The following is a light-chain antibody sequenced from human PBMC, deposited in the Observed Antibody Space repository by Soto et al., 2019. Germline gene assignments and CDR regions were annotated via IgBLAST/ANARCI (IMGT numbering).Light chain of an antibody. CDR3: QQYYSIPFT. V-gene: IGKV4-1*01. CDR2: GAS. J-gene: IGKJ2*01. CDR1: QSVLYNSNNKNH. Sequence: DFVMTQAPDSLAVSLGERATINCKSSQSVLYNSNNKNHLGWFQQKPGHPPKLLIYGASFRPSGVPDRFSGSESGTDFTLTISSLQAEDVADYYCQQYYSIPFTFGQGTKLEI.